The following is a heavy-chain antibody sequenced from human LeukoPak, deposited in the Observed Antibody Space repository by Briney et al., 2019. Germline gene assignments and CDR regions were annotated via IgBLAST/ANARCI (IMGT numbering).Heavy chain of an antibody. CDR3: ARDPRYSGYAIDP. V-gene: IGHV1-2*02. CDR1: GYTFTGYY. D-gene: IGHD5-12*01. Sequence: GASVKVSCKASGYTFTGYYMHWVRQAPGQGLEWMGWINPNSGGTNYAQKFQGRVTMTRDTSISTAYMKLSRLRSDDTAVYYCARDPRYSGYAIDPWGQGTLVTVSS. J-gene: IGHJ5*02. CDR2: INPNSGGT.